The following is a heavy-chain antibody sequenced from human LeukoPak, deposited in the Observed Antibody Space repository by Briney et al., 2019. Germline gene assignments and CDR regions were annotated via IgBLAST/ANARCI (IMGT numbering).Heavy chain of an antibody. V-gene: IGHV3-30*03. Sequence: PGGSLRLSCAASGFTFSSYAMYWVRQAPGKGLEWVSVTSYDGSHKYYADSVKGRFTISRDNSKNMLYLQMNSLGAEDTAVYYCARQGPTDEGNWFDPWGQGTLVTVSS. CDR2: TSYDGSHK. J-gene: IGHJ5*02. CDR3: ARQGPTDEGNWFDP. D-gene: IGHD4-11*01. CDR1: GFTFSSYA.